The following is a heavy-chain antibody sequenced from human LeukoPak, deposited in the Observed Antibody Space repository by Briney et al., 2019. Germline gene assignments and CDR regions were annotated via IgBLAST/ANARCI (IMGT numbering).Heavy chain of an antibody. CDR1: GFTFSNYA. CDR2: ITDSDSKT. J-gene: IGHJ3*02. D-gene: IGHD6-13*01. Sequence: PGGSLRLSCAASGFTFSNYAMSWVRQAPGKGLEWVSGITDSDSKTHYADSVKGRFTISRDNSKSILYLQVSSLRADDTAVYYCAKAFREYGSSSYVSFDIWGQGTMVSVSS. V-gene: IGHV3-23*01. CDR3: AKAFREYGSSSYVSFDI.